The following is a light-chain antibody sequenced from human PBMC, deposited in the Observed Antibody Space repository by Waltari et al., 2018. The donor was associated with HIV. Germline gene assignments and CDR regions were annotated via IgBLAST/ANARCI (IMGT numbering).Light chain of an antibody. J-gene: IGLJ2*01. Sequence: SSDLTQPPSVSVSPGQTATITCSGDSLSNHYTSWYKQRPGQAPVLLISKDNKRPSGIPERFSGSTSGTTVTLAISRVQPDDEADYYCQSSDTSGTSVIFGGGTKLTVL. CDR2: KDN. CDR3: QSSDTSGTSVI. V-gene: IGLV3-25*03. CDR1: SLSNHY.